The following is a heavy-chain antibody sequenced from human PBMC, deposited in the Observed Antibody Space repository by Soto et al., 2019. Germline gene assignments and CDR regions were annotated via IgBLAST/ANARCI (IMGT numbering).Heavy chain of an antibody. V-gene: IGHV4-30-4*08. CDR2: IYYSGST. D-gene: IGHD3-10*01. CDR1: GGSISSGDYY. Sequence: SETLSLTXTVSGGSISSGDYYWSWIRQPPGKGLEWIGYIYYSGSTYYNPSLKSRVTISVDTSKNQFSLKLSSVTAADTAVYYWARVVPFLYLLGFGNEQPYNWFDPWGQGTLVTVSS. CDR3: ARVVPFLYLLGFGNEQPYNWFDP. J-gene: IGHJ5*02.